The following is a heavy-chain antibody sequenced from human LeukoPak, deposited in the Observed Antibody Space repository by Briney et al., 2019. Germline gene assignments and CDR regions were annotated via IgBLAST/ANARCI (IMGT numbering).Heavy chain of an antibody. CDR1: GIIFSNYW. CDR3: ARGGGYSYGSFDH. V-gene: IGHV3-74*01. D-gene: IGHD5-18*01. CDR2: INRDGSST. Sequence: GGSLRLSCAASGIIFSNYWMHWVRQAPGKGLVWVSRINRDGSSTSYADSVKGRFTISRDNAKNTLYLQMNSLRAEDTAVYYCARGGGYSYGSFDHWGQGTLVTVSS. J-gene: IGHJ4*02.